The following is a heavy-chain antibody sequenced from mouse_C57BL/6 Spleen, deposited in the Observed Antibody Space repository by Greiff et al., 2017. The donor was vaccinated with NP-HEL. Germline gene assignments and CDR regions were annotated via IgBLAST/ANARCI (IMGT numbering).Heavy chain of an antibody. CDR3: ERSVDSSGYYYAMDY. V-gene: IGHV1-85*01. D-gene: IGHD3-2*02. Sequence: VQLQQSGPELVKPGASVKLSCKASGYTFTSYDINWVKQRPGQGLEWIGWIYPRDGSTKYNEKFKGKATLTVYTSSITAYMALHRLTSEDSAVYLCERSVDSSGYYYAMDYWGQGTSVTVSS. CDR1: GYTFTSYD. J-gene: IGHJ4*01. CDR2: IYPRDGST.